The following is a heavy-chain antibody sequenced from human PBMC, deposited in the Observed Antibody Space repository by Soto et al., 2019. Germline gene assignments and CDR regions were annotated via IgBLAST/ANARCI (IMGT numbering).Heavy chain of an antibody. V-gene: IGHV4-34*01. Sequence: SETLSLTCAVYGGYFSGYYCSWIRQPPGKGLEWIGEINHSGSTNYNPSLKSRVTISVDTSKNQFSLKLSSVTAADTAVYYSARGVIDYDMLSGEGGRCDPWGQGTLVTVSS. CDR3: ARGVIDYDMLSGEGGRCDP. J-gene: IGHJ5*02. CDR1: GGYFSGYY. D-gene: IGHD3-9*01. CDR2: INHSGST.